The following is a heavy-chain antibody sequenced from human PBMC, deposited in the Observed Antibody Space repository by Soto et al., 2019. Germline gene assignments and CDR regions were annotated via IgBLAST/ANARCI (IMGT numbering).Heavy chain of an antibody. Sequence: GGSLRLSCLASGFTFSDYGMHWVRQAPGKGLEWVAVIWYDGTNKYYGDSVEGRFTISRDNSQNTLYLQMNSLRAEDTAVYYCARPLEQQLFLFDSWGQGTLVTVSS. J-gene: IGHJ4*02. V-gene: IGHV3-33*08. D-gene: IGHD6-13*01. CDR3: ARPLEQQLFLFDS. CDR2: IWYDGTNK. CDR1: GFTFSDYG.